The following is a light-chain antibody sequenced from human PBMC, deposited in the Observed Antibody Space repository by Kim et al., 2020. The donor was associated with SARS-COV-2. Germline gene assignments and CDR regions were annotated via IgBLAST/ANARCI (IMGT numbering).Light chain of an antibody. Sequence: SYELTQPHSVSVSPGQTASITCSGDKLGDEYACWYQQKPGQSPVLVIYQDNKRPSGIPERFSGSNSGNTATLTISGTQAMDEADYYCQAWDSSTVVFGGGTQLTVL. CDR3: QAWDSSTVV. V-gene: IGLV3-1*01. CDR1: KLGDEY. J-gene: IGLJ3*02. CDR2: QDN.